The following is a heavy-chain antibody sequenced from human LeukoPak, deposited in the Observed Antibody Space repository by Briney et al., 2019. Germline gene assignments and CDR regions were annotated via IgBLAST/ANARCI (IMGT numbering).Heavy chain of an antibody. D-gene: IGHD2-2*02. CDR3: AILYRGYYYYMDV. J-gene: IGHJ6*03. CDR1: GGTFSSYA. V-gene: IGHV1-69*05. Sequence: ASVKVSCEASGGTFSSYAISWVRQAPGQGLEWMGGIIPIFGTANYAQKFQGRVTITTDESTSTAYMELSSLRSEDTAVYYCAILYRGYYYYMDVWGKGTTVTVSS. CDR2: IIPIFGTA.